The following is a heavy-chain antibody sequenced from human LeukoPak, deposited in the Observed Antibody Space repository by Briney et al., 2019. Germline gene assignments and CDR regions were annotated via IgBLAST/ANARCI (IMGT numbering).Heavy chain of an antibody. V-gene: IGHV3-21*01. D-gene: IGHD3-22*01. CDR3: ARSIYDSSVYTYFDL. Sequence: PGGALSLSFAASGFPFNSFSMNWVRPAPGKGLEWVSSLSGGSSSIYYAHSVKGRFTISRDNANKSLYLQMNNLRAEDMAVYYCARSIYDSSVYTYFDLWGQGIPVTVSS. CDR2: LSGGSSSI. CDR1: GFPFNSFS. J-gene: IGHJ4*02.